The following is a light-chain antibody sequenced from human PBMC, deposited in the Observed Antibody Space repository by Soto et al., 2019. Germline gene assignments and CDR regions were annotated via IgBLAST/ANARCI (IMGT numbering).Light chain of an antibody. CDR2: AAA. CDR3: QQAYGAPPT. CDR1: QSITTY. V-gene: IGKV1-39*01. J-gene: IGKJ1*01. Sequence: DIQMTQSPSSLSASVGDRVTITCRASQSITTYLNWYQQTSGEAPKLLIYAAARLQTGVPSRFSGSGSGTDFTLTISRLQPEDFATYYCQQAYGAPPTFGQGTKVDIK.